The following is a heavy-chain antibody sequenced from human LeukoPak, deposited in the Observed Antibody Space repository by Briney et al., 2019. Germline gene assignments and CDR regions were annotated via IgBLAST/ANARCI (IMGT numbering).Heavy chain of an antibody. J-gene: IGHJ5*02. V-gene: IGHV4-34*01. CDR3: ARGRIAAAGTGNWFDP. CDR2: INHSGST. CDR1: GGSFSGYY. Sequence: SETLSLTCAVYGGSFSGYYWSWIRQPPGKGLERIGEINHSGSTNYNPSLKSRVTISVDTSKNQFSLKLSSVTAADTAVYYCARGRIAAAGTGNWFDPWGQGTLVTVSS. D-gene: IGHD6-13*01.